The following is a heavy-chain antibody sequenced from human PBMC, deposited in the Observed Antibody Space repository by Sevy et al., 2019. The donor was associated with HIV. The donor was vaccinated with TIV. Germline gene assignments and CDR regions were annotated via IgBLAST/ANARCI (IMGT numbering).Heavy chain of an antibody. CDR1: GFTFDDYA. Sequence: SLKISCAASGFTFDDYAMHWVRQAPRKGLEWVSGLSRHIRTIGYADSVKGRFTISRDNARNSLYLQMNSLRAEDTAFYYCVKDKVDGDSGYGLFDFWGQGTLVTVSS. D-gene: IGHD5-12*01. CDR2: LSRHIRTI. CDR3: VKDKVDGDSGYGLFDF. V-gene: IGHV3-9*01. J-gene: IGHJ4*02.